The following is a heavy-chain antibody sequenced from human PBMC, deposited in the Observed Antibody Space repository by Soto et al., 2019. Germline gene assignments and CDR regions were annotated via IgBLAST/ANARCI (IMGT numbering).Heavy chain of an antibody. D-gene: IGHD2-15*01. CDR1: GFTFISYA. J-gene: IGHJ5*02. CDR3: AKWYLGYCSGGSCYPVGFDP. CDR2: ISGSGGST. V-gene: IGHV3-23*01. Sequence: GGSLRLSCAASGFTFISYAMSWVRQAPGKGLEWVSAISGSGGSTYYADSVKGRFTISRDNSKNTLYLQMNSLRAEDTAVYYCAKWYLGYCSGGSCYPVGFDPWGQGTLVTVSS.